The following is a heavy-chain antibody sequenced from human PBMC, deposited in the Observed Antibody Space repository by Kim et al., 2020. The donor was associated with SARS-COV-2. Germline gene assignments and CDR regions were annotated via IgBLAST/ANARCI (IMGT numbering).Heavy chain of an antibody. D-gene: IGHD5-12*01. J-gene: IGHJ6*02. CDR1: GYTFTSYY. CDR2: INPSGGST. CDR3: ARDLNVYSWLRFRAGDYYYGMDV. V-gene: IGHV1-46*01. Sequence: ASVKVSCKASGYTFTSYYMHWVRQAPGQGLEWMGIINPSGGSTSYAQKFQGRVTMTRDTSTSTVYMELSSLRSEDTAVYYCARDLNVYSWLRFRAGDYYYGMDVWGQGTTVTVSS.